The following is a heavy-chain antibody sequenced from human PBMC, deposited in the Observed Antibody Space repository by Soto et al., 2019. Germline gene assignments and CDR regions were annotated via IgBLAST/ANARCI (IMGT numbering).Heavy chain of an antibody. CDR2: IIPIFGTA. Sequence: QVQLVQSGAEVKKPGSSVKVSCKASGGTFSSYAISWVRQAPGQGLEWMGGIIPIFGTANYAQKFQGRVTITADESTSTAYMELGSLRSEDTAVYYCAKRGHTIFGVTNWFDPWGQGTLVTVSS. CDR1: GGTFSSYA. V-gene: IGHV1-69*12. CDR3: AKRGHTIFGVTNWFDP. D-gene: IGHD3-3*01. J-gene: IGHJ5*02.